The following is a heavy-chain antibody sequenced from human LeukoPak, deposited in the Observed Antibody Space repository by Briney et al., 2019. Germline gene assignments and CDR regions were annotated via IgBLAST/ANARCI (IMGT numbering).Heavy chain of an antibody. CDR2: ISSSSSTI. CDR3: ARDGDYYDILTGDFDY. CDR1: GFTFSSYS. D-gene: IGHD3-9*01. Sequence: PGGSLRLSCAASGFTFSSYSMNWVRQAPGKGLEWVSYISSSSSTIYYADSVKGRFTISRDNSKNSLYLQMNSLRAEDTAVYYCARDGDYYDILTGDFDYWGQGTLVTVSS. V-gene: IGHV3-48*01. J-gene: IGHJ4*02.